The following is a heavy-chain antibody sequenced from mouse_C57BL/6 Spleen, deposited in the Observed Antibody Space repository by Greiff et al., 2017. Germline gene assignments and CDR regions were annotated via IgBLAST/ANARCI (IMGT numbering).Heavy chain of an antibody. J-gene: IGHJ2*01. Sequence: VQLQQPGAELVRPGSSVKLSCKASGYTFTSYWMDWVKQRPGQGLEWIGNIYPSDSETHYNQKFKDKATLTVDKSSSTAYLQLSSLTSEDSAVYYCARRDYGSSEDYWGQGTTLTVSS. D-gene: IGHD1-1*01. CDR1: GYTFTSYW. CDR3: ARRDYGSSEDY. CDR2: IYPSDSET. V-gene: IGHV1-61*01.